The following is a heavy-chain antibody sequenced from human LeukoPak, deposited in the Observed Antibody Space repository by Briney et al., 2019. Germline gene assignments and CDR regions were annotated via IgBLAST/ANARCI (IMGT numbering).Heavy chain of an antibody. V-gene: IGHV3-53*01. J-gene: IGHJ4*02. CDR2: IYSGGGT. CDR1: GFTVSSNY. D-gene: IGHD6-19*01. Sequence: GGSLRLSCAASGFTVSSNYMSWVRQAPGKGLEWVSVIYSGGGTYYADSVKGRFTISRDNSKNTLYLQMNSLRAEDTAVYYCARDEYSSGWSRDYWGQGTLVTVSS. CDR3: ARDEYSSGWSRDY.